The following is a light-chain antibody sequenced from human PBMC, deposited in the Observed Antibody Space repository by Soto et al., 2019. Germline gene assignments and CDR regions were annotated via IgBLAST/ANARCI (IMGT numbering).Light chain of an antibody. V-gene: IGKV3-20*01. J-gene: IGKJ1*01. Sequence: EIVLTQSPGTLSLSPGERATLSCRASQSGSNNYLAWYQQKPGQAPRLLIYGASNRATGIPVRFSGSGSGTDFTLTISRLEPEDFAVYYCQRYGSSGTFGQGTKVDIK. CDR1: QSGSNNY. CDR3: QRYGSSGT. CDR2: GAS.